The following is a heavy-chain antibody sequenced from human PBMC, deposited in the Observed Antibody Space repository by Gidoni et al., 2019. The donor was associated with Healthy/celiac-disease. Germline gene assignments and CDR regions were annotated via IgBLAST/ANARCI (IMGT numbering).Heavy chain of an antibody. V-gene: IGHV1-46*01. J-gene: IGHJ4*02. CDR3: ARVRSQRGVDY. Sequence: QVQLVQSGAEVKKPGASVKVSCKASGSTFTSYYMHWVRQAPGQGLEWMGIINPSGGSTSYAQKFQCRVTMTRDTSTSTVYMELSSLRSEDTAVYYCARVRSQRGVDYWGQGTLVTVSS. CDR2: INPSGGST. CDR1: GSTFTSYY.